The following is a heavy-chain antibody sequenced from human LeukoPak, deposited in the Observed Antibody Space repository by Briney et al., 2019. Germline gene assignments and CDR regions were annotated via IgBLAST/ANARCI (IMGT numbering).Heavy chain of an antibody. CDR2: ISSSSSTI. V-gene: IGHV3-48*01. J-gene: IGHJ3*02. CDR1: GFTFSSYS. CDR3: ARVKAARPDI. Sequence: GGSLRLSCAASGFTFSSYSMNWVRQAPGKGLEWVSYISSSSSTIYYADSVKGRFTISRDNAKNSLYLQMNSLRAEDTAVYYCARVKAARPDIWGQGTRVTVSS. D-gene: IGHD6-6*01.